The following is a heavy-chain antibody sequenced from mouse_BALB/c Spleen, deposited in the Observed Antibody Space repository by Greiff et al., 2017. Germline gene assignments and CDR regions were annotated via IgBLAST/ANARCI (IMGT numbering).Heavy chain of an antibody. D-gene: IGHD1-1*01. V-gene: IGHV1S16*01. CDR3: TSPYYYGSSYYAMDY. J-gene: IGHJ4*01. CDR2: INPSNGGT. CDR1: GYTFTSYY. Sequence: VQLQQSGAELVKPGASVKLSCKASGYTFTSYYMYWVKQRPGQGLEWIGEINPSNGGTNFNEKFKSKATLTVDKSSSTAYMQLSSLTSEDSAVYYCTSPYYYGSSYYAMDYWGQGTSVTVSS.